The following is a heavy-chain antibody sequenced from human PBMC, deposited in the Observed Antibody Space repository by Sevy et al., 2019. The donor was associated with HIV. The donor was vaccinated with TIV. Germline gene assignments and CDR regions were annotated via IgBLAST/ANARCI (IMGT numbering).Heavy chain of an antibody. D-gene: IGHD2-21*02. CDR3: ARDRSEGYCGGDCYPYYGMDV. Sequence: GGSLRLSCAASGFTFSSFAMHWVRQAPGKGLEWVAVISYDGSSKYYPDSVKGRFTISRDNAKNSLYLQMNSLRAEDTAVYYCARDRSEGYCGGDCYPYYGMDVWGQGTTVTVSS. J-gene: IGHJ6*02. CDR1: GFTFSSFA. CDR2: ISYDGSSK. V-gene: IGHV3-30-3*01.